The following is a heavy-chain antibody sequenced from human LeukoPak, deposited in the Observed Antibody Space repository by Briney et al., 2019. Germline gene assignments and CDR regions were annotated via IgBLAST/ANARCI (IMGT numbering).Heavy chain of an antibody. CDR3: ARDVELPIAAAGDY. CDR2: ISSSGSTI. D-gene: IGHD6-13*01. CDR1: GFAFSSYE. V-gene: IGHV3-48*03. J-gene: IGHJ4*02. Sequence: GGSLRLSCAASGFAFSSYEMNWVRQAPGKGLEWVSYISSSGSTIYYADSVKGRFTISRDNAKNSLYLQMNSLRAEDTAVYYCARDVELPIAAAGDYWGQGTLVTVSS.